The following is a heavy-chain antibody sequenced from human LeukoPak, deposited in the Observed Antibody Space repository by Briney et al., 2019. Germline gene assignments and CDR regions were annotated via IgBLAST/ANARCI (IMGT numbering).Heavy chain of an antibody. CDR2: IIPILGIA. CDR3: ARDHSGWFGELLLRPYGMDV. J-gene: IGHJ6*02. V-gene: IGHV1-69*04. CDR1: GGTFSSYA. D-gene: IGHD3-10*01. Sequence: ASVKVSCKASGGTFSSYAISWVRQAPGQGLEWMGRIIPILGIANYAQKFQGRVTITADKSTSTAYMELRSLRSDDTAVYYCARDHSGWFGELLLRPYGMDVWGQGTTVIVSS.